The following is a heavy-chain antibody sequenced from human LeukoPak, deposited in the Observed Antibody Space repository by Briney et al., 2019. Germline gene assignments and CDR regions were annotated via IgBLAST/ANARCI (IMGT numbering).Heavy chain of an antibody. CDR1: GGTFSSYA. J-gene: IGHJ4*02. V-gene: IGHV1-69*01. Sequence: SVKVSCKASGGTFSSYAISWVRQAPGQGLEWMGGIIPIFGTANYAQKFQGRVTITADESTSTAYMKLSSLRSEDTAVYYCARAPGYYYDSSGYFYWGQGTLVTVSS. CDR2: IIPIFGTA. D-gene: IGHD3-22*01. CDR3: ARAPGYYYDSSGYFY.